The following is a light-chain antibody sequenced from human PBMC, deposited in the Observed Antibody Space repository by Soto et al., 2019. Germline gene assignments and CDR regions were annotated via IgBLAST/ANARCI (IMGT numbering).Light chain of an antibody. J-gene: IGKJ2*01. CDR2: KAS. CDR1: QSISSW. CDR3: QQYNSYSSYT. V-gene: IGKV1-5*03. Sequence: DIQMTQSPSTLSASVGDRVTITCRASQSISSWLAWYQQKPGKAPKLLIYKASSLESGVPSRFSGSGSGTEFSLTISSLQPADFATYYCQQYNSYSSYTFGQGTKLEIK.